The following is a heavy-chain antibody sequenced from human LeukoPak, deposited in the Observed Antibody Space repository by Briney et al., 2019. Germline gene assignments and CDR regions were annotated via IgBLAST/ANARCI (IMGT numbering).Heavy chain of an antibody. CDR3: ARVGVDDSGNIIKYFFDY. CDR1: GGSISSSRDY. J-gene: IGHJ4*02. CDR2: IYYSGST. Sequence: SETLSLTCTVSGGSISSSRDYWAWLRQPPGKGLEWIANIYYSGSTYYNPSLKSRVIISVDTSKNQFSLKLSPVTAADTAVYYCARVGVDDSGNIIKYFFDYWGQGTLVTVSS. V-gene: IGHV4-39*07. D-gene: IGHD4-23*01.